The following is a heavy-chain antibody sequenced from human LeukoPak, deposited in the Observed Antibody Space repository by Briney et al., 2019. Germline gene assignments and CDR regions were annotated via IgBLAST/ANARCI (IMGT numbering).Heavy chain of an antibody. D-gene: IGHD6-13*01. J-gene: IGHJ5*02. Sequence: SETLSLTCTVSGYSISSGYYWGWIRQPPGKGLEWIGSIYHSGSTYYNPSLKSRVTISVDTSKNQFSLKLSSVTAADTAVYYCARAAASFIAPNWFDPWGQGTLVTVSS. CDR1: GYSISSGYY. V-gene: IGHV4-38-2*02. CDR2: IYHSGST. CDR3: ARAAASFIAPNWFDP.